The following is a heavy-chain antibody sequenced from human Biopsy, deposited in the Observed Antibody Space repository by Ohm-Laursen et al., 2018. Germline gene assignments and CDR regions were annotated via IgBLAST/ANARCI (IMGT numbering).Heavy chain of an antibody. Sequence: SLRLSCAASGFMFGDYVMYWVRQAPGKGPEWVSLISWDGYNTYYADSVKGRFTISRDNSKNSLYLQMNSLRAEDTALYYCARGVYISSSHLDKWGQGTLVTVSS. CDR2: ISWDGYNT. D-gene: IGHD6-6*01. V-gene: IGHV3-43D*03. CDR1: GFMFGDYV. J-gene: IGHJ4*02. CDR3: ARGVYISSSHLDK.